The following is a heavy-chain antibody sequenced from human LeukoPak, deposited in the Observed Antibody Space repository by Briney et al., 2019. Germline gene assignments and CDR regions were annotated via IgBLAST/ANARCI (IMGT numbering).Heavy chain of an antibody. V-gene: IGHV3-11*04. CDR1: GFTFSDYY. CDR3: VRGTYHAYYMDV. D-gene: IGHD3-16*01. Sequence: PGGSLRLSCAASGFTFSDYYMSWIRQAPGKGLEWVSYISSGGSTIYYADSVKGRFTISRDNAKNSLYLQTSSLTAEDTAVYYCVRGTYHAYYMDVWGKGTTVTVSS. J-gene: IGHJ6*03. CDR2: ISSGGSTI.